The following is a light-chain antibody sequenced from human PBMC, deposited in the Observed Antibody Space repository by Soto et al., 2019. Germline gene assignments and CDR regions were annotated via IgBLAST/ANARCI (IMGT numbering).Light chain of an antibody. J-gene: IGLJ3*02. V-gene: IGLV2-14*03. CDR1: NTDIGAYSR. CDR2: AVS. CDR3: VSYTNSDSWV. Sequence: QSALTQPASLSGSPGQSITISCTGTNTDIGAYSRVCWYQQHPGKVPKLMIYAVSNRPSGVSNRFSGSKSGNTASLTISGLLSEDEAAYYCVSYTNSDSWVFGGGTKVTVL.